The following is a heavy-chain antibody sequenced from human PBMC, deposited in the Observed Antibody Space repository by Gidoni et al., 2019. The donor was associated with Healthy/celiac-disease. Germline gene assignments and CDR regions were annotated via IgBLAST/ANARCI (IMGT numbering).Heavy chain of an antibody. CDR3: ARDRGKGYFYGMDV. Sequence: EVQLVESGGGLVKPGGSLRLSCAASGFTFSSYSMNWVRQAPGKGLEWVSSISSSSSYIYYADSVKGRFTISRDNAKNSLYLQMNSLRAEDTAVYYCARDRGKGYFYGMDVWGQGTTVTVSS. CDR2: ISSSSSYI. V-gene: IGHV3-21*01. J-gene: IGHJ6*02. D-gene: IGHD2-21*01. CDR1: GFTFSSYS.